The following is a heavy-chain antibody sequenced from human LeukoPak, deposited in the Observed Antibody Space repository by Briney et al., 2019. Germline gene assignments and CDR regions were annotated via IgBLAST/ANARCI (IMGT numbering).Heavy chain of an antibody. CDR2: IRSKAYGGTT. V-gene: IGHV3-49*04. Sequence: GRSLRLTCTASGFTFGDYAMSWVRQAPGKGLEWVGFIRSKAYGGTTEYAASVKGRFTISRDDSKSIAYLQMNSLKTEDTAVYYFTRAGVVVVIPFDYWGQGTLVTVSS. CDR3: TRAGVVVVIPFDY. CDR1: GFTFGDYA. J-gene: IGHJ4*02. D-gene: IGHD3-22*01.